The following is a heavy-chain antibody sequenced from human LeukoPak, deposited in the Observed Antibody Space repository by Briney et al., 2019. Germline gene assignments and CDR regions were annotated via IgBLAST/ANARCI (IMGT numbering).Heavy chain of an antibody. CDR3: ARVYYYYDSSGILTFYFDY. V-gene: IGHV1-2*02. Sequence: ASVMKICKTSGYTFTSYYMNWVRRAPGHGLEWMGWVNPTSGGTNYAQKFQGRVTMTRDTSISTAYMELSRPRSDDTAVYYCARVYYYYDSSGILTFYFDYWGQGTLVTVSS. CDR2: VNPTSGGT. D-gene: IGHD3-22*01. J-gene: IGHJ4*02. CDR1: GYTFTSYY.